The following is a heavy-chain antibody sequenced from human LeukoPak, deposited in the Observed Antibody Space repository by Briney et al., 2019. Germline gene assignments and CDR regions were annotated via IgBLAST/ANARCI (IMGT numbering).Heavy chain of an antibody. V-gene: IGHV4-59*01. Sequence: SETLSLTCTVSGGSISSYYWSWIRQPPGKGLEWIGYIYYSGTTNYNPSLKSRVTISIDTSKNQFSLKLSSVTAADTAVYYCATDSSAYYDAFDIWGQGTMVTVSS. J-gene: IGHJ3*02. CDR1: GGSISSYY. CDR2: IYYSGTT. CDR3: ATDSSAYYDAFDI. D-gene: IGHD3-22*01.